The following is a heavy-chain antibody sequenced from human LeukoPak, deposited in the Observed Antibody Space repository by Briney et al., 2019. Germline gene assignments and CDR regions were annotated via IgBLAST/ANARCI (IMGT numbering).Heavy chain of an antibody. CDR2: IRYDGSNK. J-gene: IGHJ4*02. CDR3: ANIQDGSGSPSFDY. D-gene: IGHD3-10*01. Sequence: GGPLRLSCAASGFTFSSYGMHWVRQAPGKGLEWVAFIRYDGSNKYYADSVKGRFTISRDNSKNTLYLQMNSLRAEDTAVYYCANIQDGSGSPSFDYWGQGTLVTVSS. CDR1: GFTFSSYG. V-gene: IGHV3-30*02.